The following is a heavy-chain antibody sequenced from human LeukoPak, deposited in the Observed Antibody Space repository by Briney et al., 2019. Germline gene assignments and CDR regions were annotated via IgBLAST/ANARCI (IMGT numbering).Heavy chain of an antibody. D-gene: IGHD1-1*01. Sequence: GGSLRLSCAASGFTFDDYAMHWVRQAPGKGLEWVSGISWNSGSIGYADSVKGRFTISRDNAKNSLYLQMNSLRAEDTALYYCAKVGYTLDFDYWGQGTLVTVSS. CDR3: AKVGYTLDFDY. V-gene: IGHV3-9*01. CDR2: ISWNSGSI. J-gene: IGHJ4*02. CDR1: GFTFDDYA.